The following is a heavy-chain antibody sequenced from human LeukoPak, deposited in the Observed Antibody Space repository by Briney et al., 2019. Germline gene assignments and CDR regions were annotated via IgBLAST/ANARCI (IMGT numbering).Heavy chain of an antibody. V-gene: IGHV1-69*13. D-gene: IGHD6-6*01. J-gene: IGHJ4*02. Sequence: ASVKVSCKASGGTFSSYAISWVRQAPGQGLECMGGIIPIFGTANYAQKFQGGVTITADESTSTAYMELSSLRSEDTAVYYCAREAPPRSSSGFYFDYWGQGTLVTVSS. CDR2: IIPIFGTA. CDR1: GGTFSSYA. CDR3: AREAPPRSSSGFYFDY.